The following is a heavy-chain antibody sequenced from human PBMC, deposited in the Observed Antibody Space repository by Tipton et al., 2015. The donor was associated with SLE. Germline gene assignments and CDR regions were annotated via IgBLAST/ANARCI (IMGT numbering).Heavy chain of an antibody. D-gene: IGHD4-17*01. Sequence: TLSLTCAVYGGSFSGYYWSWIRQPPGKGLEWIGEINHSGSTNYNPSLKSRVTISVDTSKNQFSLKLSSVTAADTAVYYCARGWGGTTAWGQETLVTVSS. CDR2: INHSGST. J-gene: IGHJ5*02. V-gene: IGHV4-34*01. CDR1: GGSFSGYY. CDR3: ARGWGGTTA.